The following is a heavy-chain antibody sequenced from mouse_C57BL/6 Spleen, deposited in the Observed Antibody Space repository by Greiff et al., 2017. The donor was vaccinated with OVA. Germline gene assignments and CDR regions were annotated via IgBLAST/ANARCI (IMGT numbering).Heavy chain of an antibody. CDR2: IHPNSGST. D-gene: IGHD1-1*01. V-gene: IGHV1-64*01. J-gene: IGHJ2*01. Sequence: QVQLQQSGAELVKPGASVKLSCKASGYTFTSYWMHWVKQRPGQGLEWIGMIHPNSGSTNYNEKFKSKATLTVDKSSSTAYMQLSSLTSEDSAVYYCARLITTVERYFDYWGQGTTLTVSS. CDR1: GYTFTSYW. CDR3: ARLITTVERYFDY.